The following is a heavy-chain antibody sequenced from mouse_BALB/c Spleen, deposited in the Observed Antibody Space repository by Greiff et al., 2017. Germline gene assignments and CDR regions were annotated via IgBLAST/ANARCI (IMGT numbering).Heavy chain of an antibody. Sequence: VQLKESGAELVKPGASVKLSCTASGFNIKDTYMHWVKQRPEQGLEWIGRIDPANGNTKYDPKFQGKATITADTSSNTAYLQLSSLTSEDTAVYYCAFYYYGSSPYYAMDYWGQGTSVTVSS. D-gene: IGHD1-1*01. CDR3: AFYYYGSSPYYAMDY. CDR2: IDPANGNT. J-gene: IGHJ4*01. V-gene: IGHV14-3*02. CDR1: GFNIKDTY.